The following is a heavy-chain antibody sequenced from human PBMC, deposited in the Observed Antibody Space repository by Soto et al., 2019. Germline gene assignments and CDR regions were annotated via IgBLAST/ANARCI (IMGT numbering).Heavy chain of an antibody. CDR3: ARARDPRITIFGVVTQFDY. CDR1: GGSFSGYY. J-gene: IGHJ4*02. D-gene: IGHD3-3*01. CDR2: INHSGST. Sequence: ETLSLTCAVYGGSFSGYYWSWIRQPPGKGLEWIGEINHSGSTNYNPSLKSRVTISVDTSKNQFSLKLSSVTAADTAVYYCARARDPRITIFGVVTQFDYWGQGTLVTVSS. V-gene: IGHV4-34*01.